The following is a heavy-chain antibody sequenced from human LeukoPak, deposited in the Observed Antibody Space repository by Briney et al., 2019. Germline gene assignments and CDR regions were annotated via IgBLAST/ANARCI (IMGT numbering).Heavy chain of an antibody. CDR2: MYYSGST. J-gene: IGHJ4*02. Sequence: SGPLSLTCTASGGSTSSYYWSWIRQPPGKGLEWIGYMYYSGSTNYNPSLKSRVTISVDTSKNQFSLKLSSVTAADTAVYYCARERWPHYYFDYWGQGTLVTVSS. D-gene: IGHD5-24*01. CDR1: GGSTSSYY. CDR3: ARERWPHYYFDY. V-gene: IGHV4-59*01.